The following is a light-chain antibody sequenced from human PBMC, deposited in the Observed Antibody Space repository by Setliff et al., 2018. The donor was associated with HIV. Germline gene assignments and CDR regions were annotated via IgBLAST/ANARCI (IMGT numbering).Light chain of an antibody. CDR3: SAYRISGSLASLEVV. V-gene: IGLV2-14*01. Sequence: QSALTQPASVSGPPGQSITISCTGTSSDIGHYNYVSWYQQHPGKAPKLLIYEVTYRSSGISNRFSGSKSGSTASLTISGLQPEDEADYYCSAYRISGSLASLEVVFGGGTQLTVL. CDR2: EVT. CDR1: SSDIGHYNY. J-gene: IGLJ2*01.